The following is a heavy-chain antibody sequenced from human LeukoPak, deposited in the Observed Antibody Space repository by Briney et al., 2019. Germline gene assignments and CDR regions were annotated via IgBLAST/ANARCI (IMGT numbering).Heavy chain of an antibody. CDR3: ASRSARPTGYFDN. V-gene: IGHV4-31*01. Sequence: SETLSLTCTVSGDSINSGGYCWTWIRQHPGKGLEWIGYNSYSGCPYYKVYLRGQLTISLDTSNNRFSLELTSVTAADTAVYYCASRSARPTGYFDNWSQGTLVTVSS. CDR2: NSYSGCP. D-gene: IGHD3-16*01. J-gene: IGHJ4*02. CDR1: GDSINSGGYC.